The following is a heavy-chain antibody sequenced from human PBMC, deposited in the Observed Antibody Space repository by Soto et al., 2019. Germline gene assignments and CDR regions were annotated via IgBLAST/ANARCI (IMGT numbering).Heavy chain of an antibody. J-gene: IGHJ4*02. D-gene: IGHD1-26*01. Sequence: GGSLRLSCAASGFTFSNFGMHWVRQAPGKGLEWVAFIWYDGSEKYNADSVQGRFTISRDNSKNTLYLQMNSLGAEDTAIYYCARSRETFDYWGQGTLVPVSS. CDR2: IWYDGSEK. CDR1: GFTFSNFG. V-gene: IGHV3-33*01. CDR3: ARSRETFDY.